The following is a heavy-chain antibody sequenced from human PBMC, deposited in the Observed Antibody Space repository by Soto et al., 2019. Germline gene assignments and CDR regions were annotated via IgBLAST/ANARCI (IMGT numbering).Heavy chain of an antibody. J-gene: IGHJ3*02. V-gene: IGHV1-24*01. CDR1: GYTLTELS. CDR3: ATDYYDSSGYYSRDRALDI. Sequence: ASVKVSCKVSGYTLTELSMHWVRQAPGKGLEWMGGFDPEDGETIYAQKFQGRVTMTEDTSTDTAYMELSSLRSEDTAVYYCATDYYDSSGYYSRDRALDIWGQGTMVTVSS. D-gene: IGHD3-22*01. CDR2: FDPEDGET.